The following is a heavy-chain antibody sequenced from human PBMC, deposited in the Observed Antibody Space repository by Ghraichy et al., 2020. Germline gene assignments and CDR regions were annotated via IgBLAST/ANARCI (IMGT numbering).Heavy chain of an antibody. CDR1: GFTFSTYT. V-gene: IGHV3-21*01. CDR3: ATALPSSWYID. D-gene: IGHD6-13*01. CDR2: ISSSSRYI. Sequence: GGSLRLSCAASGFTFSTYTMNWVRQAPGEGLEWVSSISSSSRYIYYADSVQGRFTISRDNAKASLYLQMNSLRVEDTAVYYCATALPSSWYIDWGQGTLVTVSS. J-gene: IGHJ4*02.